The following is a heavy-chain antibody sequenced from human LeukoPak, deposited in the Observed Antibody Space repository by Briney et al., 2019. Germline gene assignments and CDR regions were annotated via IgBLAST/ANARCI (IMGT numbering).Heavy chain of an antibody. D-gene: IGHD5-24*01. V-gene: IGHV3-33*01. CDR3: ARDGVRDGYTFNY. CDR2: IWYDGSNK. CDR1: GFTFSSYG. Sequence: GRSLRLSCAASGFTFSSYGMHWVRQAPGKGLEWVAVIWYDGSNKYYADSVKGRFTISRDNSKNTLYLQMNSLRAEDTAVYYCARDGVRDGYTFNYWVQGTLVTVSS. J-gene: IGHJ4*02.